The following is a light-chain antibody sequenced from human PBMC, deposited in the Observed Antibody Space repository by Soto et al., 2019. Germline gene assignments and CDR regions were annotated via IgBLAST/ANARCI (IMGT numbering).Light chain of an antibody. CDR2: DVS. CDR1: SSDVGGYNY. CDR3: SSYTGSSTRVV. Sequence: QSVLTQPASVSGSPGQSITISCTGTSSDVGGYNYVSWYQQHPGKAPKLMIYDVSNQPSGVSDRVSGSKSGNTASLIISGLQAEDEADYYCSSYTGSSTRVVFGGGTKVIVL. V-gene: IGLV2-14*03. J-gene: IGLJ2*01.